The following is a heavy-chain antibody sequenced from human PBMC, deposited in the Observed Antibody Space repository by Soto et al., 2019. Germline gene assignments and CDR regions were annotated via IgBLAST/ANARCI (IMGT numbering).Heavy chain of an antibody. CDR3: ARDCSSSSCYGYFQH. D-gene: IGHD2-2*01. CDR2: ISGSGSTI. Sequence: QVQLVESGGGLVKPGGSLRLSCAASGFTFSDYYMSWIRQAPGKGLEWVSHISGSGSTIYFSDCVKGRFTISRDNAKNSLYLQMNSLRAEDTAVYYCARDCSSSSCYGYFQHWGQGTRVTVSS. V-gene: IGHV3-11*01. J-gene: IGHJ1*01. CDR1: GFTFSDYY.